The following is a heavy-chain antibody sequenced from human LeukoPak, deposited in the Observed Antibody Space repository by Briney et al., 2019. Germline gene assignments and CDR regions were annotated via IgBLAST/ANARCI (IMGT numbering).Heavy chain of an antibody. CDR1: GFTFSSYT. CDR3: AKDGGLWVSAHWGDS. CDR2: ITTGGPNT. V-gene: IGHV3-23*01. D-gene: IGHD7-27*01. J-gene: IGHJ4*02. Sequence: SGGSLRLSCTASGFTFSSYTMSWVRQAPGKGLKWGSTITTGGPNTYYADSVKGRFTVSRDDSKNTLYLQMNSLRAEDTAVYYCAKDGGLWVSAHWGDSWGRGTLVTVSS.